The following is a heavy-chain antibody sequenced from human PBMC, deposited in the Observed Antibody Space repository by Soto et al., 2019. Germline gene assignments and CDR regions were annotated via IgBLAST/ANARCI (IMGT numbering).Heavy chain of an antibody. V-gene: IGHV4-59*01. J-gene: IGHJ4*02. Sequence: QVQLQESGPGLVKPSETLSLTCTVSGGSISSYYWSWIRQPPGKGLEWIGYIYYSGSTNYNPSLKSRVTISVDTSKNQFSLKLSSVTAADTAVYYCARYNGWGGYYFDYWGQGTLVTVSS. CDR1: GGSISSYY. CDR2: IYYSGST. CDR3: ARYNGWGGYYFDY. D-gene: IGHD3-3*01.